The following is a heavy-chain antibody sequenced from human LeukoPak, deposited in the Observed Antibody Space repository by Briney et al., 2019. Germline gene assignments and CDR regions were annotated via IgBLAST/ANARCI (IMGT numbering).Heavy chain of an antibody. V-gene: IGHV4-4*02. CDR3: ARLVVQNRNPRAFDI. J-gene: IGHJ3*02. D-gene: IGHD2-15*01. Sequence: PSGTLSLSCAVSGDSISSGHWWNWVRQAPGKGLEWIGDIAQTGSTKYNPSLKNRVSISLDMSKNQFSLRLITVTAADTAVYYCARLVVQNRNPRAFDIWGQGTMVTVSS. CDR1: GDSISSGHW. CDR2: IAQTGST.